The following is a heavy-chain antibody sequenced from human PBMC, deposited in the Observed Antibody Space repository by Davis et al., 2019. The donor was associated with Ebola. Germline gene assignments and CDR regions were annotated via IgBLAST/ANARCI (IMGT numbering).Heavy chain of an antibody. J-gene: IGHJ6*03. CDR2: ISASGGAT. V-gene: IGHV3-23*01. Sequence: GESLKISCAASGFLFSSYAMSWVRQAPGRGLEWFSSISASGGATFYADSVKGRIVMSRDNSNDTLYLRMNNLRAEDTAIYYCAKDVAIFGVDIRGMENCYMDVWGKGTTVTVSS. D-gene: IGHD3-3*02. CDR1: GFLFSSYA. CDR3: AKDVAIFGVDIRGMENCYMDV.